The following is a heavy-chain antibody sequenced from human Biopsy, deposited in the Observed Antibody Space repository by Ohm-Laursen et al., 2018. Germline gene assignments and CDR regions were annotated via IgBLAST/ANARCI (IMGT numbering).Heavy chain of an antibody. J-gene: IGHJ3*01. CDR3: ASVVLGPTNDAFDL. V-gene: IGHV4-4*07. CDR1: GGDINNYY. CDR2: IYPGGST. Sequence: PSQTLSLTCNVSGGDINNYYWSWIRQPAGKGLEWIGRIYPGGSTNYNLSLKSRVTMSVDTSKKQLSLRLRSVTAADTAMYYCASVVLGPTNDAFDLWGQGTMVVVSS. D-gene: IGHD3-22*01.